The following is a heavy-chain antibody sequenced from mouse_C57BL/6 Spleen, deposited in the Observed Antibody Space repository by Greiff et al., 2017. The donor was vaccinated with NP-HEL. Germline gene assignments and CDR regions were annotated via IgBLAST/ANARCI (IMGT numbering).Heavy chain of an antibody. D-gene: IGHD1-1*01. Sequence: EVMLVESGEGLVKPGGSLKLSCAASGFTFSSYAMSWVRQTPEKRLEWVAYISSGGDYIYYADTVKGRFTISRDNARNTLYLQMSSLKSEDTAMYYCTREDYGSSSFDYWGQGTTLTVSS. V-gene: IGHV5-9-1*02. CDR1: GFTFSSYA. CDR2: ISSGGDYI. J-gene: IGHJ2*01. CDR3: TREDYGSSSFDY.